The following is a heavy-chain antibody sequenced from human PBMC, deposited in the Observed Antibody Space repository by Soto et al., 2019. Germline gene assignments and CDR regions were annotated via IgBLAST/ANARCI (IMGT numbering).Heavy chain of an antibody. J-gene: IGHJ5*02. V-gene: IGHV1-69*01. CDR2: IIPIFGTA. CDR3: ARGGGVVVVPAAIPFDP. D-gene: IGHD2-2*01. Sequence: QVQLVQSGAEVKKPGSSVKVSCKASGGTFSSYAISWVRQAPGQGLEWMGGIIPIFGTANYAQKFQGRVKITGDGSTTPAYLGLSRLGSGDTAVYYCARGGGVVVVPAAIPFDPWGQGTLVTVSS. CDR1: GGTFSSYA.